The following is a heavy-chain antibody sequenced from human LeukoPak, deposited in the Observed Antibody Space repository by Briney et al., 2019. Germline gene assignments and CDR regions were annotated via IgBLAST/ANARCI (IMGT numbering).Heavy chain of an antibody. Sequence: GGSLRLSCAASGFTISSNYMSWVRQAPGKGLEWVSVIYSGGSTYYADSVKGRFTISSDSSKNTLNLQMNSLRAEDTAVYYCASLMGATRKYAFDIWGQGTMVTVSS. D-gene: IGHD1-26*01. CDR2: IYSGGST. V-gene: IGHV3-66*01. J-gene: IGHJ3*02. CDR1: GFTISSNY. CDR3: ASLMGATRKYAFDI.